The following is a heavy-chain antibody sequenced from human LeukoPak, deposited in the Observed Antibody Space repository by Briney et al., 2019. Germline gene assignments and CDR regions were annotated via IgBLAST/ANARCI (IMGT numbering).Heavy chain of an antibody. CDR2: ISSSSSYI. V-gene: IGHV3-21*01. D-gene: IGHD6-13*01. J-gene: IGHJ4*02. CDR3: AGSLEQLVDYFDY. Sequence: PGGSLRLSCAASGFTFSSYSMNWVRQAPGKGLEWVSSISSSSSYIYYADSVKGRFTISRDNAKNSLYLQMNSLRAEDTAVYYCAGSLEQLVDYFDYWGQGTLVTVSS. CDR1: GFTFSSYS.